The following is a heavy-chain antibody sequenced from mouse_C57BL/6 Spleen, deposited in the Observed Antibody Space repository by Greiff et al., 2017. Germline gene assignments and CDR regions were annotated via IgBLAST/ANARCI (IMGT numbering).Heavy chain of an antibody. CDR2: ISGGGGNT. V-gene: IGHV5-9*01. J-gene: IGHJ1*03. CDR1: GFTFSSYT. CDR3: ARPRITVVEGGYFDV. D-gene: IGHD1-1*01. Sequence: EVQRVESGGGLVKPGGSLKLSCAASGFTFSSYTMSWVRQTPEKRLEWVATISGGGGNTYYPDSVKGRFTISRDNAKNTLYLQMSSLRSEDTALYYCARPRITVVEGGYFDVWGTGTTVTVSS.